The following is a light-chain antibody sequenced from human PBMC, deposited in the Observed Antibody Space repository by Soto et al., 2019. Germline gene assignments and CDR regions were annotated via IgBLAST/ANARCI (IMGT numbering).Light chain of an antibody. V-gene: IGKV1-39*01. J-gene: IGKJ1*01. CDR2: GAS. CDR3: HQTYDTPWT. CDR1: QSIATY. Sequence: DLQMTQSPSSLSASVGDRVTITCRASQSIATYLHWYQQRPGQAPNLLIYGASNLQSGVPSRFSGSGSGTYFTLTINSLQPEDFATYSCHQTYDTPWTFGQGTTVEMK.